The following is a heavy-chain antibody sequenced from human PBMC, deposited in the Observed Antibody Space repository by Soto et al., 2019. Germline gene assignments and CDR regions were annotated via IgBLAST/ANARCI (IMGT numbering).Heavy chain of an antibody. CDR1: GGSISSYY. Sequence: NPSETLSLTCTVSGGSISSYYWSWIRQPPGKGLEWIGYIYYSGSTNYNPSLKSRVTISVDTSKNQFSLKLSSVTAADTAVYYCARANWGLYYYYGMDVWGQGTTVTVSS. CDR3: ARANWGLYYYYGMDV. D-gene: IGHD7-27*01. V-gene: IGHV4-59*01. J-gene: IGHJ6*02. CDR2: IYYSGST.